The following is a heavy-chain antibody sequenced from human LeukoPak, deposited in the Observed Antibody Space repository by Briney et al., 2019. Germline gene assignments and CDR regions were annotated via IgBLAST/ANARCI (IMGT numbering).Heavy chain of an antibody. CDR1: GFTFSTYG. J-gene: IGHJ4*02. CDR2: IWYDGSNE. D-gene: IGHD5-24*01. CDR3: ARNAYNYGGFDY. Sequence: GRSLRLSCTASGFTFSTYGMVWVRQAPGKGLERVAVIWYDGSNENYADSVKGRFTISRDNSKSTLFLQMNSLRAEDTAVYYCARNAYNYGGFDYWGLGTLVTVSS. V-gene: IGHV3-33*01.